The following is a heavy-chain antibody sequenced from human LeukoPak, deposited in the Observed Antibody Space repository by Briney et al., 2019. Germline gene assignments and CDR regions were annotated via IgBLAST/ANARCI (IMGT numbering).Heavy chain of an antibody. CDR1: GYTFTSYY. D-gene: IGHD1-20*01. CDR2: INPSGGST. CDR3: ARVRVSGYNWNDFDY. J-gene: IGHJ4*02. V-gene: IGHV1-46*01. Sequence: ASVKVSCKASGYTFTSYYMHWVRQAPGQGLEWMGIINPSGGSTSYAQKFQGRVTMTRDTSTSTVYMELSSLRSEDTAVYYCARVRVSGYNWNDFDYWGQGTLVTVSS.